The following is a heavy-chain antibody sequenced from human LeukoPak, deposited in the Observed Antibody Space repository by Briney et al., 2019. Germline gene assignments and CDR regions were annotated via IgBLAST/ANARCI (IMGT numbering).Heavy chain of an antibody. CDR3: ARGVVAAPQTFDY. J-gene: IGHJ4*02. CDR1: GGSISGFY. D-gene: IGHD2-15*01. Sequence: SETLSLTCTVSGGSISGFYWSWIRQPPGKGLEWIGYIYHTGSTNYNPSLKSRVTISVDTSRNQFSLKLSSVTAADTAVYYCARGVVAAPQTFDYWGQGTLVAVSS. V-gene: IGHV4-59*01. CDR2: IYHTGST.